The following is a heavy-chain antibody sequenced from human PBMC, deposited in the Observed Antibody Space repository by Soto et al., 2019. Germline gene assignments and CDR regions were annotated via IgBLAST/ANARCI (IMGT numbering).Heavy chain of an antibody. CDR3: ARTSNLDY. CDR2: ISGSSNTI. Sequence: EVQLVESGGGLVQPGGSLRLSCAASGLTFSAYSMNWVRQAPGKGLECISYISGSSNTIYYADSVKGRFTISRDNAKNSLYLQMNSLRDEDTAVYYCARTSNLDYWGQRTLVTVSS. D-gene: IGHD4-4*01. J-gene: IGHJ4*02. CDR1: GLTFSAYS. V-gene: IGHV3-48*02.